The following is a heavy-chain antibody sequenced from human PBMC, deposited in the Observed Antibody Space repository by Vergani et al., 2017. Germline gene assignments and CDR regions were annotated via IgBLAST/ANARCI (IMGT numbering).Heavy chain of an antibody. Sequence: QVQLQESGPGLVKPSQTLSLTCAVSGGSISSGGYYWSWIRQHPGKGLEWIGYIYYSGSTYYNPSLKSRVTISVDTSKNQFSLKLSSVTAADTAVYYCAREPGQLWSEPIDYYYEYGMDVWGRGTTVTVSS. J-gene: IGHJ6*02. CDR2: IYYSGST. CDR1: GGSISSGGYY. D-gene: IGHD5-18*01. V-gene: IGHV4-31*11. CDR3: AREPGQLWSEPIDYYYEYGMDV.